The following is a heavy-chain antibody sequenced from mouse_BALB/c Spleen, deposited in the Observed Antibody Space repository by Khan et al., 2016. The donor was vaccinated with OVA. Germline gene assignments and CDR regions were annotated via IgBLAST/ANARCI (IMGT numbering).Heavy chain of an antibody. CDR3: ARSVTITAVVAADFDY. CDR1: GYSITSDYA. D-gene: IGHD1-1*01. Sequence: EVQLQESGPGLVKPSQSLSLTCTVTGYSITSDYAWNWIRQFPGNKLEWVGYISYSGCTSYNPSLKSRISIIRDTSKNQFFLQLSSVPTEDTATYSCARSVTITAVVAADFDYWGQGTTLTVSS. CDR2: ISYSGCT. J-gene: IGHJ2*01. V-gene: IGHV3-2*02.